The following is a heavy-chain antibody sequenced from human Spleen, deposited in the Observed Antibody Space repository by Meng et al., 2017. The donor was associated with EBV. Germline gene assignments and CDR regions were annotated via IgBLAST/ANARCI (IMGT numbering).Heavy chain of an antibody. V-gene: IGHV4-39*07. Sequence: QLRLRGSGPGQVKPSETLSLTCTVSGGSISSSYYWGWIRQPPGKGLEWIGSVFYSGSTFYKSSLRSRLTISVDTSKNQFSLKLSSVTAADTAVYYCARDSYSYGDSWFDPWGQGTLVTVSS. CDR1: GGSISSSYY. J-gene: IGHJ5*02. CDR2: VFYSGST. D-gene: IGHD2-21*02. CDR3: ARDSYSYGDSWFDP.